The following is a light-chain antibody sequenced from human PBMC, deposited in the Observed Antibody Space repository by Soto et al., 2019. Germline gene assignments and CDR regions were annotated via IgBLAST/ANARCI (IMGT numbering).Light chain of an antibody. J-gene: IGLJ1*01. CDR1: SNDIGGYNY. Sequence: AQPSPLSGSPGQSITISCTGTSNDIGGYNYVSWYQQHPGKAPKLMIYDVSNRPSGVSNRFSGSKSGNTASLTISGLQAEDEADYYCSSYTSSSTLPYVFGTGTKVTVL. CDR3: SSYTSSSTLPYV. V-gene: IGLV2-14*01. CDR2: DVS.